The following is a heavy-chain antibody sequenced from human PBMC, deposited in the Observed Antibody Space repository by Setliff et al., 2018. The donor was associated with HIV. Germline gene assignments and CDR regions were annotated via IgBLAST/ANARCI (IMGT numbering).Heavy chain of an antibody. Sequence: ASVKVSCKASGYSFTNYAMTWVRQAPGQGLEWMGWINTNTGKPTYYQGFTGRFVFSLDTSVSTAYLDIRSLKAEDTAVYYCARDGATMVRGVRNYYYYGMDVWGQGTTVTVSS. V-gene: IGHV7-4-1*02. CDR3: ARDGATMVRGVRNYYYYGMDV. D-gene: IGHD3-10*01. J-gene: IGHJ6*02. CDR2: INTNTGKP. CDR1: GYSFTNYA.